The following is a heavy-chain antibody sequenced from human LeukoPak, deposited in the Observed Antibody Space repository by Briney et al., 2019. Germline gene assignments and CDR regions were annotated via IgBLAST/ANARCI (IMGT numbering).Heavy chain of an antibody. Sequence: SETLSLTCTVSGGSISSGSYYWSWIRQPAGKGLEWIGRIYTSGSTNYNPSLKSRVTISVDTSKNQFSLKLSSVTAADTAVYYCARVHSGPYNWFDPWGQGTLVTVSS. CDR2: IYTSGST. J-gene: IGHJ5*02. V-gene: IGHV4-61*02. D-gene: IGHD1-26*01. CDR1: GGSISSGSYY. CDR3: ARVHSGPYNWFDP.